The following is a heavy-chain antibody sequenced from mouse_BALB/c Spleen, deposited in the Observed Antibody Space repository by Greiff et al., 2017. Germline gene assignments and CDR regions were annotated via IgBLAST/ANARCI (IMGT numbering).Heavy chain of an antibody. CDR2: IYPGDGDT. D-gene: IGHD4-1*01. Sequence: QVQLQQSGAELARPGASVKLSCKASGYTFTSYWMQWVKQRPGQGLEWIGAIYPGDGDTRYTQKFKGKATLTADKSSSTAYMQLSSLASEDSAVYYCAPNWDFDYWGQGTTLTVSS. V-gene: IGHV1-87*01. J-gene: IGHJ2*01. CDR3: APNWDFDY. CDR1: GYTFTSYW.